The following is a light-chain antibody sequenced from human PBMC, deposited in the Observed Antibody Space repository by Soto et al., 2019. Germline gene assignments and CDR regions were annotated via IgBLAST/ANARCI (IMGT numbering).Light chain of an antibody. Sequence: QPVLTQPPSASGTPGQRVTISCSGSSSNIGSNTVNWYQQLPGTAPKVLIYSHNQRPSGVPDRFSGSKSGTSASLAISGLQSEDEADYYCEAWDNSLNGRVFGGGTKLTVL. J-gene: IGLJ3*02. CDR3: EAWDNSLNGRV. CDR1: SSNIGSNT. V-gene: IGLV1-44*01. CDR2: SHN.